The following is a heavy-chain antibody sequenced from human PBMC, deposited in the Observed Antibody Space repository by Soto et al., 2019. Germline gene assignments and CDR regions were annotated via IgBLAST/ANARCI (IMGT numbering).Heavy chain of an antibody. J-gene: IGHJ5*01. CDR1: GASVRSPPHY. CDR3: ATNTTGRGWFES. CDR2: ICYIGTT. V-gene: IGHV4-61*01. Sequence: QVRLQESGPGLAKPSETLSLTCTVSGASVRSPPHYWSWSRQSPGKGLEWIGNICYIGTTDYNPSLESRVTSLVDTSRDQLSLRLTSLTVADTAMYYCATNTTGRGWFESWGRGTLVVVSS. D-gene: IGHD3-10*01.